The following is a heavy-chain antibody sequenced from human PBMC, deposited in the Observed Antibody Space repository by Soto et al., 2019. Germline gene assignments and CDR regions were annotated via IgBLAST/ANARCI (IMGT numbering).Heavy chain of an antibody. V-gene: IGHV3-9*01. CDR2: VSASGGSI. CDR3: AKGNWNPKKYNWFDP. Sequence: GGSLRLSCAASGFTFSSYAMNWARQVPGKGLEWVSAVSASGGSIGYADSVKGRFTISRDNAKNSLYLQMNSLRAEDTALYYCAKGNWNPKKYNWFDPWGQGTLVTVSS. CDR1: GFTFSSYA. J-gene: IGHJ5*02. D-gene: IGHD1-1*01.